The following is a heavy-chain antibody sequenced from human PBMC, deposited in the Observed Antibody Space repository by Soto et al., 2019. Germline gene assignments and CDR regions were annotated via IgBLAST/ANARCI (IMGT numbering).Heavy chain of an antibody. CDR2: INSDGSST. J-gene: IGHJ4*02. CDR1: GFTFSSYW. V-gene: IGHV3-74*01. CDR3: ASPSGYYSPSDY. D-gene: IGHD3-22*01. Sequence: PGGSLRLSCAASGFTFSSYWMHWVRQAPGKGLVWVSRINSDGSSTSYADSVKGRFTISRDNAKNTLYLQMNSLRAEDTAVYYCASPSGYYSPSDYWGQGTLVTVSS.